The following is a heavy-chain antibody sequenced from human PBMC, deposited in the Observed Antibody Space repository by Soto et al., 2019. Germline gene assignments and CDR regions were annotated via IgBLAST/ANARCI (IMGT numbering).Heavy chain of an antibody. D-gene: IGHD3-16*01. CDR2: ISSSSSTI. J-gene: IGHJ4*02. V-gene: IGHV3-48*02. CDR3: VSDGAAPYTGFDN. Sequence: PGGSLRLSCAASGFTFSSYSMNWVRQAPGKGLEWVSYISSSSSTIYNADSVKGRFTISRDNAKNSLHLQMNSLRDEDTAIYYCVSDGAAPYTGFDNWGQGTLVTVSS. CDR1: GFTFSSYS.